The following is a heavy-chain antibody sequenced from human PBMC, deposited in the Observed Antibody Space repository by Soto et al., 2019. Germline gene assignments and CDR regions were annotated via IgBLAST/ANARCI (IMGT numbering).Heavy chain of an antibody. CDR2: INHSGST. Sequence: QVQLQQWGAGLLKPSETLSLTCAVYGGSFSGYYWSWIRQPPGKGLEWIGEINHSGSTNYNPSLKSRVTISVDTSKNQFSLKLSSVTAADTAVYYCTVGASRRVWFDPWGQGTLVTVSS. CDR3: TVGASRRVWFDP. V-gene: IGHV4-34*01. CDR1: GGSFSGYY. D-gene: IGHD1-26*01. J-gene: IGHJ5*02.